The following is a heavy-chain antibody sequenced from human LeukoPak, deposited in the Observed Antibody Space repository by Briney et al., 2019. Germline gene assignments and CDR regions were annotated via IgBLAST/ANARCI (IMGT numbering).Heavy chain of an antibody. CDR1: GFTFSSYW. CDR3: ARDAGYYDSSGYSDY. CDR2: IKQDGSEK. J-gene: IGHJ4*02. V-gene: IGHV3-7*01. D-gene: IGHD3-22*01. Sequence: GGSLRLSCAASGFTFSSYWMSWVRQAPGKGLEWVANIKQDGSEKYYVDSVKGRFTISRDNAKNSLYLQMNSPRAEDTAVYYCARDAGYYDSSGYSDYWGQGTLVTVSS.